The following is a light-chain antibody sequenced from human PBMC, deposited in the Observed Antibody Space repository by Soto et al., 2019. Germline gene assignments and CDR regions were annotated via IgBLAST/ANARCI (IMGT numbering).Light chain of an antibody. CDR3: CSYAGGTHTWV. J-gene: IGLJ3*02. Sequence: QSALTQPRSVSGSPGQSVTISCTGTRSDVGGYNFVSWYQQKPGKAPKFMMYDVTQRPSGVPDRFSGSKSGNTASLTISGLQADDEADYYCCSYAGGTHTWVFGGGTKLTVL. V-gene: IGLV2-11*01. CDR2: DVT. CDR1: RSDVGGYNF.